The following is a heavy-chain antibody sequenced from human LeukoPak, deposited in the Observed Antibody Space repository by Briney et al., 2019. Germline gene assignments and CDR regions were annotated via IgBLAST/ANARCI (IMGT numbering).Heavy chain of an antibody. Sequence: SVKVSCKASGGTFNNYAINWVRQAPGQGLEWMGGIFPLFETTNYAQGFQGRVTITADDSTSTAYMELNSLTTEDTAVYYCARGRESHGHYFHFWGQGTLVTASS. V-gene: IGHV1-69*13. CDR2: IFPLFETT. J-gene: IGHJ4*02. CDR3: ARGRESHGHYFHF. CDR1: GGTFNNYA. D-gene: IGHD1-26*01.